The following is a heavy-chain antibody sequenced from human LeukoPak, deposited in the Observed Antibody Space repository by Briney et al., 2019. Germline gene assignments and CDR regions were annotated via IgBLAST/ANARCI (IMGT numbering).Heavy chain of an antibody. V-gene: IGHV4-59*01. D-gene: IGHD5-18*01. CDR3: ARGPGGYSYGYYFDY. J-gene: IGHJ4*02. CDR1: GGSISSYY. CDR2: FCYSGST. Sequence: PSETLSLTCAVSGGSISSYYWSWIRQPPGKGLEWIGFFCYSGSTNYNPSLKSRVTISVDTSKNHFSLKLSSVTAADTAVYYCARGPGGYSYGYYFDYWGQGTLVTVSS.